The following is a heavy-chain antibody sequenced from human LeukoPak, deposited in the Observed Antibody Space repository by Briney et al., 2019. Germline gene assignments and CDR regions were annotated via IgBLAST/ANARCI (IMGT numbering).Heavy chain of an antibody. J-gene: IGHJ4*02. D-gene: IGHD5-12*01. CDR2: IIPILGIA. CDR1: GGTFSSYA. V-gene: IGHV1-69*04. CDR3: ARGIVATPDYFDY. Sequence: GASVKASCKASGGTFSSYAISWVRQAPGQGLEWMGRIIPILGIANYAQKFQGRVTITADKSTSTAYMELSSLRSEDTAVYYCARGIVATPDYFDYWGQGTLVTVSS.